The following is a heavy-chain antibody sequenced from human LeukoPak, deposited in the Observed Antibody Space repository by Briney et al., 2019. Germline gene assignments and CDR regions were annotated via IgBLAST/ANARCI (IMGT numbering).Heavy chain of an antibody. J-gene: IGHJ4*02. CDR2: ISSSGSTI. CDR3: ARDREGGDDFWSGYYIGY. D-gene: IGHD3-3*01. Sequence: PGGSLRLSCAASGFTFSDYYMSWIRQAPGKGLEWVSYISSSGSTIYYADSVKGRFTISRDNAKNSLYLQMNSLRAGDTAVYYCARDREGGDDFWSGYYIGYWGQGTLVTVSS. CDR1: GFTFSDYY. V-gene: IGHV3-11*01.